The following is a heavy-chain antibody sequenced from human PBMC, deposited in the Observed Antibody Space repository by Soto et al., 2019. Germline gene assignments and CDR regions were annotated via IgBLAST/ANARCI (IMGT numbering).Heavy chain of an antibody. D-gene: IGHD3-10*01. V-gene: IGHV3-33*01. CDR2: IWYDGSNK. J-gene: IGHJ6*02. Sequence: LRLCCAATGFTFSSYGMHWVRQAPGKRLEWVAVIWYDGSNKYYADSVKGRFTISRDNSKNTLYLQMNSLRAEDTAVYYCARDLLPMVRGSKSSGMDVWGQGTTVTVSS. CDR3: ARDLLPMVRGSKSSGMDV. CDR1: GFTFSSYG.